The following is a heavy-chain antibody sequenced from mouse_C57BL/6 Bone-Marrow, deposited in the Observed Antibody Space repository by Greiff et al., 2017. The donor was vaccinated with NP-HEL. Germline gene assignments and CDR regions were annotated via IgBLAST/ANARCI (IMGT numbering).Heavy chain of an antibody. V-gene: IGHV5-4*03. CDR2: ISDGGSYT. D-gene: IGHD2-4*01. Sequence: DVMLVESGGGLVKPGGSLKLSCAASGFTFSSYAMSWVRQTPEKRLEWVATISDGGSYTYYPDNVKGRFPISRDNAKNNLYLQMSHLKSEDTAMYYCARGYDYDGRGFAYWGQGTLVTVSA. J-gene: IGHJ3*01. CDR1: GFTFSSYA. CDR3: ARGYDYDGRGFAY.